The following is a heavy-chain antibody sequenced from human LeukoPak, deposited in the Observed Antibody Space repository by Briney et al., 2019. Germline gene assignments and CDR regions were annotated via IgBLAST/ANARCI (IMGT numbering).Heavy chain of an antibody. CDR2: IHSSGST. V-gene: IGHV4-61*02. J-gene: IGHJ4*02. CDR3: ARVPSIAARPDY. CDR1: GGSISSGSYY. Sequence: SQTLSLTCTVSGGSISSGSYYWSWIRQPAGKGLEWIGRIHSSGSTNYNPSLKSRVTISVDTSKNQFSLKLSSVTAADTAVYYCARVPSIAARPDYWGQGTLVTVSS. D-gene: IGHD6-6*01.